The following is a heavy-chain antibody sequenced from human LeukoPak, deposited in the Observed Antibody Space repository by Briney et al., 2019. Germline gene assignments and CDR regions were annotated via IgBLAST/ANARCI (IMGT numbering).Heavy chain of an antibody. CDR2: INHSGST. CDR1: GGSISHYY. CDR3: GSDSRGPDY. D-gene: IGHD3-22*01. V-gene: IGHV4-34*01. Sequence: SETLSLTCAVYGGSISHYYWSWIRQSPGKGLECIGEINHSGSTNYNPSLKRRVTISVDTSKNQISLKLNSVTAADTAVYYCGSDSRGPDYWGQGTLVTVSS. J-gene: IGHJ4*02.